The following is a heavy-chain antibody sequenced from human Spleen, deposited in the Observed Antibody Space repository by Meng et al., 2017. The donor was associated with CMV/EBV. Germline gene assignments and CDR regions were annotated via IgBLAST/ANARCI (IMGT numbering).Heavy chain of an antibody. J-gene: IGHJ6*02. CDR3: AKDLPGRILDLYYGMDA. CDR2: ITEDGSST. CDR1: GFTFSSYW. V-gene: IGHV3-74*01. Sequence: GESLKISCAASGFTFSSYWMHWVRQAPGKGLVWVSRITEDGSSTVYADSVKGRFTISRDNAKNTLYLQMNSLRAEDTAVYYCAKDLPGRILDLYYGMDAWGQGTTVTVSS. D-gene: IGHD3-3*01.